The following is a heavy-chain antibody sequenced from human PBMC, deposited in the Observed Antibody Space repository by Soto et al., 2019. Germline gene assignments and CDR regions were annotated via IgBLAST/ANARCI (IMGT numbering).Heavy chain of an antibody. CDR3: ARLGYCSGGSCYPEYNWFDP. J-gene: IGHJ5*02. CDR1: GGTFSSYA. CDR2: IIPIFGTA. Sequence: SVKVSCKASGGTFSSYAISWVRQAPGQGLEWMGGIIPIFGTANYAQKFQGRVTITADESTSTAYMELSSLRSEDTAVYYCARLGYCSGGSCYPEYNWFDPWGQGTLVTVSS. D-gene: IGHD2-15*01. V-gene: IGHV1-69*13.